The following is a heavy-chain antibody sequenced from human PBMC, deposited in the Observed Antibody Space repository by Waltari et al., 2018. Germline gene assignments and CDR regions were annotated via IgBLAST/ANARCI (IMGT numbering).Heavy chain of an antibody. CDR1: GYPFINYG. V-gene: IGHV1-18*04. CDR2: ISAYSGDT. CDR3: TRERDFGVIIVFGY. D-gene: IGHD3-3*01. Sequence: QVQLVQSGAELKKPGASVSVSCKASGYPFINYGISWIRQAPGQGLEWMGWISAYSGDTRYAQNLQDRITMTTDTPTSTAYMELRSLRSDDTAIYYCTRERDFGVIIVFGYWGQGTPVTVSS. J-gene: IGHJ4*02.